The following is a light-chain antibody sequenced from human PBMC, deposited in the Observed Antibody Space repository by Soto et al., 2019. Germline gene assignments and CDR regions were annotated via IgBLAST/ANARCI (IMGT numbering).Light chain of an antibody. V-gene: IGLV2-14*01. Sequence: QSALTQPASVSGSPGQSITISCSRTSSDVGGYNFVSWYQQHPGKAPKLMIYEVIERPSGVSNRFSGSRSGNTASLTISGLQAEDEADYFCSSYTSTSTVVFGGGTKVTVL. CDR2: EVI. CDR1: SSDVGGYNF. CDR3: SSYTSTSTVV. J-gene: IGLJ2*01.